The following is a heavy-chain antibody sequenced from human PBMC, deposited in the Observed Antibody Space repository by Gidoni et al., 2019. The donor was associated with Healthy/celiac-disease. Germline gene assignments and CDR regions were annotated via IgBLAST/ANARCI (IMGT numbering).Heavy chain of an antibody. CDR2: FDPEDGET. Sequence: QVQLVQSGAEVKKPGASVKVSCKVSGYNLTELSMHWVRQAPGKVLEWMGGFDPEDGETIYAQKFQGRVNVTEDTSTDTAYMGRSSLRSEDTAVYYWATDLGGLWRGGMDVWGQGTTVTVSS. V-gene: IGHV1-24*01. CDR3: ATDLGGLWRGGMDV. D-gene: IGHD3-16*01. CDR1: GYNLTELS. J-gene: IGHJ6*02.